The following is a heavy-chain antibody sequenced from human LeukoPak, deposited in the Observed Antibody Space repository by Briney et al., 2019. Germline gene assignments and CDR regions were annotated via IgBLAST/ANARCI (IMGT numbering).Heavy chain of an antibody. CDR3: ARANQLYNWFDP. J-gene: IGHJ5*02. Sequence: VASVKVSCKASGYTFTSYDINWVRQAAGQGLEWMGWMNPNSGNTGYAQKFQGRVTITRNTSISTAYMELSSLRSEDTAVYYCARANQLYNWFDPWGQGTLVTVPS. V-gene: IGHV1-8*03. CDR1: GYTFTSYD. D-gene: IGHD1-1*01. CDR2: MNPNSGNT.